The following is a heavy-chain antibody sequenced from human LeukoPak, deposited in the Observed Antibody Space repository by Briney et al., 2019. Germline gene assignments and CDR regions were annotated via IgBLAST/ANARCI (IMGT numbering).Heavy chain of an antibody. D-gene: IGHD3-16*01. CDR1: GYSFTSYW. CDR3: ARPQITAKGVSSDGDKPLKNDY. V-gene: IGHV5-51*01. CDR2: IYPGDSNT. J-gene: IGHJ4*02. Sequence: GESLKISCKGSGYSFTSYWIAWVRQMPGKGLEWMGIIYPGDSNTRYSPSFQGQVTISADKSISTAYLQWSSLKASDTAMYFCARPQITAKGVSSDGDKPLKNDYWGQGTLVTVSS.